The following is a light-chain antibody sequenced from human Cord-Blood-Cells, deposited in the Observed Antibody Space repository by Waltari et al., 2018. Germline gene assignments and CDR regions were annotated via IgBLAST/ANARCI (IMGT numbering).Light chain of an antibody. V-gene: IGLV3-19*01. CDR3: NSRDSSGNHPPYV. CDR1: SLRSYY. CDR2: GKN. Sequence: SSELTQDPAVSVALGQTVRITCQGDSLRSYYASWYQQKPGQAPVLVMYGKNNRPAGIPDRFSGSSSGNTASLTITGAQAEDEADYYCNSRDSSGNHPPYVFGTGTKVTVL. J-gene: IGLJ1*01.